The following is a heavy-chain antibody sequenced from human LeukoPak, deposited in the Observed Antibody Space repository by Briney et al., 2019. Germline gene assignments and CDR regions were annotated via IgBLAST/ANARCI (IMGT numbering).Heavy chain of an antibody. D-gene: IGHD1-26*01. CDR1: GYSFTNYW. Sequence: PGESLKISCKGSGYSFTNYWIGWVRQMPGKGLEWMGIIYPADSDTGYSPSFQGQVTISADKSTSTAYLQWSTLKASDSAMYYCARPSSGSRDYWGQGTLVTVSS. CDR2: IYPADSDT. J-gene: IGHJ4*02. V-gene: IGHV5-51*01. CDR3: ARPSSGSRDY.